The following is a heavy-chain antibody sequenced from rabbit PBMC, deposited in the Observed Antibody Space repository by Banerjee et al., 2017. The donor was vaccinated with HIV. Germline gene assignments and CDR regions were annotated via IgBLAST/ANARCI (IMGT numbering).Heavy chain of an antibody. CDR1: GFSFSSGYD. CDR3: ARDLAGVIGWNFNL. CDR2: IYAGSSGST. V-gene: IGHV1S40*01. D-gene: IGHD4-1*01. Sequence: QSLEESGGDLVKPGASLTLTCTASGFSFSSGYDICWVRQAPGKGLEWIACIYAGSSGSTYYASWAKGRFTISKTSSTTVTLQMTSLTAADTATYFCARDLAGVIGWNFNLWGPGTLVTVS. J-gene: IGHJ4*01.